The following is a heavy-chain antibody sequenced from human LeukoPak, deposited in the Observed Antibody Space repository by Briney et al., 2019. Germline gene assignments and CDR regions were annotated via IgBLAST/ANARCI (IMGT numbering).Heavy chain of an antibody. V-gene: IGHV4-59*08. J-gene: IGHJ5*02. CDR2: IYYSGST. D-gene: IGHD6-19*01. CDR1: GGSISSYY. CDR3: ARHSTSGWNWFDP. Sequence: SETLSLTCTVSGGSISSYYWSWIRQPPGKGLEWIGYIYYSGSTNYNPSLKSRVTISVDTSKNQFSLKLSSVTAADTAVYYCARHSTSGWNWFDPGARESWSPSPQ.